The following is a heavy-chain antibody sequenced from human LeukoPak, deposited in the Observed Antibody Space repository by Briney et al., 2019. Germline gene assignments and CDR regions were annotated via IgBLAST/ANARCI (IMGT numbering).Heavy chain of an antibody. V-gene: IGHV1-69*04. CDR3: ARQRVEIRIWSTPPNNYYYGMDV. D-gene: IGHD5-24*01. CDR1: GGTFSSNA. J-gene: IGHJ6*02. Sequence: SVKVSCKASGGTFSSNAISWVRQAPGQGLDWMGRIIPILGIANYAQKFQGRVTITADKSTSTVYMELSSLRSEDTAVYYCARQRVEIRIWSTPPNNYYYGMDVWGQGTTVTVSS. CDR2: IIPILGIA.